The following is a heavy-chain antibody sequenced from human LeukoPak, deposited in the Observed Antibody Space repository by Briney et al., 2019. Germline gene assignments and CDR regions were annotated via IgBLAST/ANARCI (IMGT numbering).Heavy chain of an antibody. V-gene: IGHV3-7*01. Sequence: PGGSLRLSCAASGFTFSSYWMTWFRQAPGKGLEWVAHIKEDGSEKYYVDSVRGRFTISRDNAKNSLYLQMNSLRAEDTAVYFCARDHGYCANGVCYMRNDYWGQGTLVTVSS. CDR3: ARDHGYCANGVCYMRNDY. CDR2: IKEDGSEK. J-gene: IGHJ4*02. CDR1: GFTFSSYW. D-gene: IGHD2-8*01.